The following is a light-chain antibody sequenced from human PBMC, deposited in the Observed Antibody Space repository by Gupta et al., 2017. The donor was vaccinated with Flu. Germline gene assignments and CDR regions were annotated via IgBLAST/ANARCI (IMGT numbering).Light chain of an antibody. CDR1: QSISSY. CDR3: QQSKSTPRT. J-gene: IGKJ1*01. CDR2: AAS. V-gene: IGKV1-39*01. Sequence: DVLMTQSPSSLSASVGDRVTITCRASQSISSYFYWYQQKPGKAPKLLIYAASSLQSGVPSRFSGSGSGTDFTLTISRLEAEDVATYYCQQSKSTPRTFGRGTKVEIK.